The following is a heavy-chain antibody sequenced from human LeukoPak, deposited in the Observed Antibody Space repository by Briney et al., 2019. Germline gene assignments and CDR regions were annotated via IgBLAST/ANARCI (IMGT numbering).Heavy chain of an antibody. Sequence: SETLSLTCAVYDGSFSGYYWTWIRQPPGKGLEWIGEINHSGSTSYNPSLKSRVTISVDTSKNQFSLELTSVIAADTAVYYCASQGHRGFDSWGQGTLVTVSS. J-gene: IGHJ4*02. CDR2: INHSGST. V-gene: IGHV4-34*01. D-gene: IGHD1-14*01. CDR3: ASQGHRGFDS. CDR1: DGSFSGYY.